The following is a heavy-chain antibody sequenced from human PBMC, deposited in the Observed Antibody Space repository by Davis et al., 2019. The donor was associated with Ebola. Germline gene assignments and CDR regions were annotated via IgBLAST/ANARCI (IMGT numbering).Heavy chain of an antibody. CDR2: IFSNDEK. D-gene: IGHD2-15*01. CDR3: ARISSPRYCSGGSCYSDGYYYYGMDV. V-gene: IGHV2-26*01. J-gene: IGHJ6*02. CDR1: GFSLSNARMG. Sequence: SGPTLVTPTETLTLTCTVSGFSLSNARMGVRWIRQPPGKALEWLAHIFSNDEKSYSTSLKSRLTISKDPSKSQVVLTMTNMDPVDTATYYCARISSPRYCSGGSCYSDGYYYYGMDVWGQGTTVTVSS.